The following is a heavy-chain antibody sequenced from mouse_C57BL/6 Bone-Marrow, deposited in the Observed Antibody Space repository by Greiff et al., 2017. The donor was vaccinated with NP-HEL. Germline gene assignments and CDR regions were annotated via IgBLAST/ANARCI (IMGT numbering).Heavy chain of an antibody. CDR3: AIITDWYFDV. D-gene: IGHD1-1*01. Sequence: QVQLQQSGAELARPGASVKLSCKASGYTFTSYGISWVKQRTGQGLEWIGEIYPRSGNTYYNEKFKGKATLTADKSSSTAYMELLSLTSEDSAVYFCAIITDWYFDVWGTGTTVTVSS. CDR1: GYTFTSYG. J-gene: IGHJ1*03. V-gene: IGHV1-81*01. CDR2: IYPRSGNT.